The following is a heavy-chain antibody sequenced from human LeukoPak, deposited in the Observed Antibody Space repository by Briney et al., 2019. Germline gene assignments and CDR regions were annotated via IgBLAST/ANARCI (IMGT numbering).Heavy chain of an antibody. D-gene: IGHD1-1*01. CDR3: ARVRAGTTSYYYYGMDV. V-gene: IGHV1-69*02. J-gene: IGHJ6*02. CDR1: GGTFSSNT. Sequence: ASVTVSCKASGGTFSSNTISWVRHPPAQGLEWMGRIIPILGIANYAQKFQGRVTITADKSTSTAYMELSSLRSEGTAVYYCARVRAGTTSYYYYGMDVWGQGTTVTVSS. CDR2: IIPILGIA.